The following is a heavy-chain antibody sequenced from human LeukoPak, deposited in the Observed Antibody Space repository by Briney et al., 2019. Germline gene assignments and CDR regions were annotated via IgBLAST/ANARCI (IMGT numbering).Heavy chain of an antibody. CDR1: GGSISSTSYY. CDR2: IYYSGST. D-gene: IGHD5-24*01. J-gene: IGHJ4*02. Sequence: SETLSLTCTVSGGSISSTSYYWGWIGQPPGKGLKWIGSIYYSGSTYYNPSLKSRVTISVDTSKNQFSLKLSSVTAADTAVYYCAREQRWLQSLDYWGQGTLVTVSS. V-gene: IGHV4-39*07. CDR3: AREQRWLQSLDY.